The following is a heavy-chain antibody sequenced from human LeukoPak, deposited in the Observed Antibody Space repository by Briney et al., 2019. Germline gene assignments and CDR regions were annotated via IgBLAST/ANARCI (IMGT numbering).Heavy chain of an antibody. Sequence: PSGTLSLTCAVSGGSISSSNWWSWVRQPPGKGLEWIGEIYHSGSTNYNPSLKSRVTISVDTSKNQFSLKLSSVTAADTAVYYCARDHRSYQSTWFDPWGQGTLVTVSS. CDR3: ARDHRSYQSTWFDP. CDR1: GGSISSSNW. D-gene: IGHD1-26*01. CDR2: IYHSGST. J-gene: IGHJ5*02. V-gene: IGHV4-4*02.